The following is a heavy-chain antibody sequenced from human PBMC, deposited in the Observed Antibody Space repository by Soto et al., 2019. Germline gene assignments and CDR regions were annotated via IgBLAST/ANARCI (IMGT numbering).Heavy chain of an antibody. D-gene: IGHD2-2*02. J-gene: IGHJ4*02. CDR2: IYFTGST. CDR3: ARGSCSSASCYTGDF. Sequence: SETLSLTCTVSGGTISSYYWSWIRQPPGKGLEWIGYIYFTGSTNYNPSLNSRVTISVDTSKNQFSLKLSSVTAADTAVYYCARGSCSSASCYTGDFWGQGTLVTVSS. V-gene: IGHV4-59*01. CDR1: GGTISSYY.